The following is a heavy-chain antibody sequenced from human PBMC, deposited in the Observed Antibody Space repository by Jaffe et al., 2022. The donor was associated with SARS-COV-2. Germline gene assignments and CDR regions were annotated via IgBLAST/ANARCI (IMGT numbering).Heavy chain of an antibody. CDR3: ARTGGHDSGDYSQGDY. V-gene: IGHV3-48*03. CDR2: ISTTGSIT. CDR1: GFTFSSYE. J-gene: IGHJ4*02. Sequence: EVQLVESGGGLVQPGGSLRLSCAASGFTFSSYEMNWVRLAPGKGLGFISFISTTGSITHYADSVKGRFTISRDNAKNSLYLQMSSLRAEDTAVYYCARTGGHDSGDYSQGDYWGQGTLVTVSS. D-gene: IGHD4-17*01.